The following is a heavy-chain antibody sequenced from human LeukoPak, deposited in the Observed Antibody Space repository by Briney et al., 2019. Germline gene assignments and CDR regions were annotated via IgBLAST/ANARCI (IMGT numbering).Heavy chain of an antibody. CDR3: VGICRTSSCFVGGDS. D-gene: IGHD2-2*01. CDR2: IIGSGDST. CDR1: GFIFNNYA. Sequence: GGSLRLSCAASGFIFNNYAMSWVRQAAGKGLEWVSTIIGSGDSTYYADSVKGRFTISRDNSRTTLYLQMNSLRAEDTAIFRCVGICRTSSCFVGGDSWGQGTQVTVSS. J-gene: IGHJ4*02. V-gene: IGHV3-23*01.